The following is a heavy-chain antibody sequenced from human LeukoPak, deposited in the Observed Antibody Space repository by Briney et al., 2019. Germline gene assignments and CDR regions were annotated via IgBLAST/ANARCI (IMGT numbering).Heavy chain of an antibody. CDR3: ARGRRQDYFDY. Sequence: SETLSLTCTVSNGSFSGYFWIWFRQPAGKGLEWIGRIYTTGSTNYNPSLKSRVTISVDTSKNQFSLKLSSVTAADTAVYYCARGRRQDYFDYWGQGTLVTVSS. J-gene: IGHJ4*02. V-gene: IGHV4-4*07. CDR2: IYTTGST. CDR1: NGSFSGYF.